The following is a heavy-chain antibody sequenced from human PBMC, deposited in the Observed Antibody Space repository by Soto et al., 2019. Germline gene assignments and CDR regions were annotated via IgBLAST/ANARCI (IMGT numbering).Heavy chain of an antibody. CDR3: ARSTYYYDSSGYGFYYFDY. CDR1: GFSLSTSGMC. CDR2: IDWDDDK. Sequence: SGPTLVNPTQTLTLTCTFSGFSLSTSGMCVSWIRQPPGKALEWLARIDWDDDKYYSTSLKTRLTISKDTSKNQVVLTMTNMDPVDTATYYCARSTYYYDSSGYGFYYFDYWGQGTLVNVS. D-gene: IGHD3-22*01. J-gene: IGHJ4*02. V-gene: IGHV2-70*11.